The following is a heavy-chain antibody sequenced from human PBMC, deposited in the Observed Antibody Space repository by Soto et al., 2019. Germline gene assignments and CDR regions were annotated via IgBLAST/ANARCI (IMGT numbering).Heavy chain of an antibody. CDR1: GYTFTSYA. D-gene: IGHD5-18*01. CDR3: AAALDTAMDLAFDI. J-gene: IGHJ3*02. CDR2: INAGNGNT. V-gene: IGHV1-3*01. Sequence: ASVKVSCKASGYTFTSYAMHWVRQAPGQRLEWMGWINAGNGNTKYSQKFQGRVTITRDTSASTAYMELSSLRSEDTAVYYCAAALDTAMDLAFDIWGQRTMVTVSS.